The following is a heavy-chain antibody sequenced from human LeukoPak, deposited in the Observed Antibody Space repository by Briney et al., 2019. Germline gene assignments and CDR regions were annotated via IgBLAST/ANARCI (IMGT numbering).Heavy chain of an antibody. CDR2: IKQDGSEK. CDR3: ARGLLVAPGIDY. CDR1: GFPFISYW. V-gene: IGHV3-7*04. Sequence: PGGSLRPSCAASGFPFISYWMSWVRQAPGEGLEWVANIKQDGSEKNYVDSVKGRFTISRDNAKKSLYLQMNSLRAEDTAVYYCARGLLVAPGIDYWGQGALVTVSS. D-gene: IGHD2-2*01. J-gene: IGHJ4*02.